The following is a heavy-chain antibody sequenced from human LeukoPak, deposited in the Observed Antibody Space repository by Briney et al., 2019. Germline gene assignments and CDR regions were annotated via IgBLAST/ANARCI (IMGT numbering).Heavy chain of an antibody. D-gene: IGHD3-22*01. CDR1: GGTLNSYA. V-gene: IGHV1-69*13. J-gene: IGHJ4*02. CDR2: ITAIFRTT. Sequence: GASVKVSCKTSGGTLNSYAISWVRQAPGQGLEWMGGITAIFRTTNYAQKFQGRVTITADESMSTVYMELSSLRSEDTAVYYCARHSGYHSTMYLDYWGQGTLVTVSS. CDR3: ARHSGYHSTMYLDY.